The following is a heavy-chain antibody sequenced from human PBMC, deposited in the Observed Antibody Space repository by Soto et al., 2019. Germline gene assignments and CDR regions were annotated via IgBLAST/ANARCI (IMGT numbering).Heavy chain of an antibody. Sequence: GGSLRLSCAASGFTFSSYGMHWVRQAPGKGLEWVAVIWYDGSNKYYADSVKGRFTISRDNSKNTLYLQMNSLRAEDTAVYYCARDVEPRGTYKNWFDPWGQGTLVTVSS. CDR2: IWYDGSNK. CDR1: GFTFSSYG. J-gene: IGHJ5*02. CDR3: ARDVEPRGTYKNWFDP. D-gene: IGHD1-1*01. V-gene: IGHV3-33*01.